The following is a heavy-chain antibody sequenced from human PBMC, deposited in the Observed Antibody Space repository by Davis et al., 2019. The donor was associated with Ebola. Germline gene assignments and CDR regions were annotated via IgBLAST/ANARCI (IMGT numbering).Heavy chain of an antibody. CDR2: ISYDGSNK. Sequence: PGGSLRLSCAASGFTFSSYAMHWVRQAPGKGLEWVAVISYDGSNKYYADSVKGRFTISRDNAKNSLYLQMNSLRAEDTAVYYCARDTIVVVPAAVQSNFDYWGQGTLVTVSS. J-gene: IGHJ4*02. D-gene: IGHD2-2*01. CDR3: ARDTIVVVPAAVQSNFDY. V-gene: IGHV3-30-3*01. CDR1: GFTFSSYA.